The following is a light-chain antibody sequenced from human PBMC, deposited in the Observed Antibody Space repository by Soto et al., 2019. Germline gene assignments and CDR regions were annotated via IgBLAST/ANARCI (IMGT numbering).Light chain of an antibody. Sequence: QLVLTQPRSVSGSPGQSVTISCTGTSSDVGGYNYVSWYQQLPGKAPKLMIYDVVKRPSGVPDRFSGSKSGNTASLTISGLQAEDEADYYCCSYAGSYTLVFGGGTKLTVL. V-gene: IGLV2-11*01. CDR2: DVV. J-gene: IGLJ3*02. CDR3: CSYAGSYTLV. CDR1: SSDVGGYNY.